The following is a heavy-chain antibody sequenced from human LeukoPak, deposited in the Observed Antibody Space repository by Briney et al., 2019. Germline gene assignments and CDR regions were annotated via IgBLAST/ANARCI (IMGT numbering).Heavy chain of an antibody. D-gene: IGHD6-13*01. CDR1: GYTFTSYG. V-gene: IGHV1-18*01. J-gene: IGHJ4*02. CDR3: ARVSPIAAAGTGDY. CDR2: ISAYNGNT. Sequence: GASVKVSCKASGYTFTSYGISWVRQAPGQGLEWIGWISAYNGNTNYAQKLQGRVTMTTDTSTSTAYMELRSLRSDDTAVYYCARVSPIAAAGTGDYWGQGTLVTVSS.